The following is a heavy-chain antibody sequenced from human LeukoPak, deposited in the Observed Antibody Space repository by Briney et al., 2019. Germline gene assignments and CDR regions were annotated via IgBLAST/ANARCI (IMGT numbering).Heavy chain of an antibody. CDR2: IKQDGSEK. Sequence: PGGSLRLSCAASGLTFSSYWMSWVRQAPGKGLEWVANIKQDGSEKYYVDSVKGRFTISRDNAKNSLYLQMNSLRAEDTAVYYCARDLPGDAFDIWGQGTMVTVSS. J-gene: IGHJ3*02. CDR3: ARDLPGDAFDI. CDR1: GLTFSSYW. V-gene: IGHV3-7*01.